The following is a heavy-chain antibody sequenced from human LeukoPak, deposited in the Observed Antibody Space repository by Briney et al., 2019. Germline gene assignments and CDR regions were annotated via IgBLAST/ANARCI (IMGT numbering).Heavy chain of an antibody. D-gene: IGHD3-22*01. Sequence: GASVKVSCKASGYTFTGYYMHWVRQAPGQGPEWMGWINPNSGGTNYAQKFQGRVTMTRDTSISTAYMELSRLRSDDTAVYYCARSLRALSGYQLYWGQGTLVTVSS. J-gene: IGHJ4*02. CDR1: GYTFTGYY. CDR3: ARSLRALSGYQLY. CDR2: INPNSGGT. V-gene: IGHV1-2*02.